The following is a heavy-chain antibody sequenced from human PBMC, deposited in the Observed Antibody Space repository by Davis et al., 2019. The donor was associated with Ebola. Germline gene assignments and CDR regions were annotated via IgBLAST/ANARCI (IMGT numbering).Heavy chain of an antibody. CDR1: GFTFSSYW. V-gene: IGHV3-7*01. J-gene: IGHJ4*01. D-gene: IGHD5-12*01. CDR3: VRDSGYYSHDY. Sequence: GESLKISCAASGFTFSSYWMSWVRQAPGKGLEWVANIKPDGSEKYYVDSVKGRFTISRDNAKNSLYLQMNSLRVEDTAVYYCVRDSGYYSHDYWGHGTLVTVSS. CDR2: IKPDGSEK.